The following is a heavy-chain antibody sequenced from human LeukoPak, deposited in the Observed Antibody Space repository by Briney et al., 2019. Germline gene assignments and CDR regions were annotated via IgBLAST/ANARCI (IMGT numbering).Heavy chain of an antibody. V-gene: IGHV1-2*02. CDR3: ARAKVSRRSINWFDP. CDR2: INPNSGGT. D-gene: IGHD5-18*01. CDR1: GYTFTGYY. Sequence: ASVKVSCKASGYTFTGYYMHWVRQAPGQGLEWMGWINPNSGGTNYAQKFQGRVTMTRDTSISTAYMELSRLRSDDTAVYYCARAKVSRRSINWFDPWGQGTLVTVSS. J-gene: IGHJ5*02.